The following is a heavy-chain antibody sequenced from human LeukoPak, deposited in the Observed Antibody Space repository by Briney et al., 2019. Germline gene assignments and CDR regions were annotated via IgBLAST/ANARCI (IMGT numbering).Heavy chain of an antibody. CDR1: GGSVSSGTYY. CDR3: ARKAHGAWFDP. J-gene: IGHJ5*02. V-gene: IGHV4-61*01. D-gene: IGHD3-10*01. CDR2: IYYSGST. Sequence: PSETLSLTCTVSGGSVSSGTYYWSWIRQPPGKGLEWIGYIYYSGSTNYNPSLKSRVTISVDTSKNQFSLKLSSVTAADTAVYYCARKAHGAWFDPWGQGTLVTVSS.